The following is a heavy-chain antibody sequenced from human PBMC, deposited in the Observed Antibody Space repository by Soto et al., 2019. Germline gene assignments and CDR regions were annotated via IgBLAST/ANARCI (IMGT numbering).Heavy chain of an antibody. Sequence: ASVKVSCKASGYTLTSYGISWVRQAPGQGLEWMGWISAYNGNTNYAQKLQGRVTMTTDTSTSTAYMELRSLRSDDTAVYYCARDFEDYGGNSGPFDPWGQGTLVTVSS. CDR3: ARDFEDYGGNSGPFDP. CDR2: ISAYNGNT. D-gene: IGHD4-17*01. V-gene: IGHV1-18*01. J-gene: IGHJ5*02. CDR1: GYTLTSYG.